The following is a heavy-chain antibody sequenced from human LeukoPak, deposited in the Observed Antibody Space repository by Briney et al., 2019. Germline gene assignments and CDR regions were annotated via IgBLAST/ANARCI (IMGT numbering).Heavy chain of an antibody. D-gene: IGHD1-1*01. V-gene: IGHV3-23*01. Sequence: RRSLRLSCAASGFSFSSYAMSWVRQAPGKGLEWVSAISGSGGSTYYADSVKGRFTISRDNSKNTLYLQMNSLRAEDTAVYYCAKDRARQPTPPYWGQGTLVTVSS. CDR1: GFSFSSYA. CDR2: ISGSGGST. J-gene: IGHJ4*02. CDR3: AKDRARQPTPPY.